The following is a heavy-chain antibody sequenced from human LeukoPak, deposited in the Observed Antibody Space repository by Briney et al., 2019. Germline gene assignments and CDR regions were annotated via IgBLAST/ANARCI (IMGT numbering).Heavy chain of an antibody. V-gene: IGHV3-21*01. Sequence: PGGSLRLSCAASGFTFSSYTMNWVRQAPGKGLEWVSSISTGSSYIYYANSAKGRFTISRDNAKNSLYLQMNSLRAEDTAVYYCARDRLGVEMSTINRFDYWGQGTLVAVSS. CDR1: GFTFSSYT. CDR2: ISTGSSYI. CDR3: ARDRLGVEMSTINRFDY. D-gene: IGHD5-24*01. J-gene: IGHJ4*02.